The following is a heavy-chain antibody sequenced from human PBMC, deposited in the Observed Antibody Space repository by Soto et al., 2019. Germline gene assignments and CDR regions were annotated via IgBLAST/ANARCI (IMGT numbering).Heavy chain of an antibody. J-gene: IGHJ6*02. D-gene: IGHD3-3*01. CDR1: GGSFSGYS. Sequence: QVQLQQWGEGLLKPSETLSLTCTVYGGSFSGYSWRWIRQPPGKGLEWFGEINHSGSTNHNPSLKSRVTLSVDSIKNKFSLKRSSVTAADTAVYYWARCRRGFVDWRPTGVFYGMDAWGQGITVTVAS. CDR3: ARCRRGFVDWRPTGVFYGMDA. V-gene: IGHV4-34*01. CDR2: INHSGST.